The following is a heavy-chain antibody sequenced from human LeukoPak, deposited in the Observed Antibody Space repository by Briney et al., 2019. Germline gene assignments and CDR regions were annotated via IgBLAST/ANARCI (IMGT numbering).Heavy chain of an antibody. V-gene: IGHV3-21*01. Sequence: GGSLRLSCAASGFTFSSYSMNWVRKAPGKGLEWVSSISSSSSYIYYADSVKGRFTISRDNAKNSLYMQMNSLRAEDTAVYYCARDRQQLIIYYFDYWGQGTLVTVSS. CDR3: ARDRQQLIIYYFDY. J-gene: IGHJ4*02. CDR2: ISSSSSYI. CDR1: GFTFSSYS. D-gene: IGHD6-13*01.